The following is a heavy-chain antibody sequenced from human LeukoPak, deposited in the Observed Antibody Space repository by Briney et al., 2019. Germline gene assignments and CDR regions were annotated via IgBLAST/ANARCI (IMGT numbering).Heavy chain of an antibody. CDR1: GFTFNNYA. J-gene: IGHJ6*02. D-gene: IGHD3-16*01. CDR2: ISGSGGGT. Sequence: PGGSLRLSCAASGFTFNNYAMSWVRQAPGKGLEWVSAISGSGGGTYYADSVKGRFTISRDTSKNTLYLQMNSLRAEDTAVYYCASLPYYYYGMDVWGQGTTVTVSS. CDR3: ASLPYYYYGMDV. V-gene: IGHV3-23*01.